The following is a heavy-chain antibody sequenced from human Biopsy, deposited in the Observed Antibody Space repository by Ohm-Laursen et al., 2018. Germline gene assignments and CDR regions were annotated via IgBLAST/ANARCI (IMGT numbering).Heavy chain of an antibody. CDR2: IHGSGRT. Sequence: LRLSCAASEFNVDRNHMNWVRQAPGKGLEWVSMIHGSGRTDYADSVKGRFTVSRDNSKDTVYLQMNALRVDDTAMYYCAGAGGHSFWGQGALVTVSS. J-gene: IGHJ4*02. CDR3: AGAGGHSF. D-gene: IGHD3-16*01. CDR1: EFNVDRNH. V-gene: IGHV3-66*01.